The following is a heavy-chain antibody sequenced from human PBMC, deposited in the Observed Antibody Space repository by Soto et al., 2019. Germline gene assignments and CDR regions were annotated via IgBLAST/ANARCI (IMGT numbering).Heavy chain of an antibody. CDR1: GFTFSSYA. J-gene: IGHJ4*02. CDR2: ISYDGNNK. CDR3: ARGPSYSDSYFDC. V-gene: IGHV3-30*04. Sequence: GGSLRLSCAASGFTFSSYAMHWVRQAPGKGLQWLAVISYDGNNKYYADSVEGRFTISRDNSKNTVYLQMNSLRLEDTAVYYCARGPSYSDSYFDCWGQGTLVTVSS. D-gene: IGHD4-17*01.